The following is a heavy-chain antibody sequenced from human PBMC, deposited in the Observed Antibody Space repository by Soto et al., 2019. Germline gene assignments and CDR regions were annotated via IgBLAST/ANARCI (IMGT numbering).Heavy chain of an antibody. J-gene: IGHJ6*02. CDR3: ARLPRDTNRYCSSTSCYIRGAGYYGMDV. CDR2: INHSGST. D-gene: IGHD2-2*02. Sequence: PSETLSLTCAVYGGSFSGYYWSWIRQPPGKGLEWIGEINHSGSTNYNPSLKSRVTISVDTSKNQFSLKLSSVTAADTAVYYCARLPRDTNRYCSSTSCYIRGAGYYGMDVWGQGTTVTVS. V-gene: IGHV4-34*01. CDR1: GGSFSGYY.